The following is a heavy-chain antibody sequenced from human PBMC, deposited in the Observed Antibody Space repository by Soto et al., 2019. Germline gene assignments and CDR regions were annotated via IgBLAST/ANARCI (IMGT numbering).Heavy chain of an antibody. J-gene: IGHJ5*02. CDR1: GFTFTSSA. V-gene: IGHV1-58*01. D-gene: IGHD1-26*01. CDR3: AAYPSGSYYVWFDP. Sequence: SVKLSCKASGFTFTSSAVQWVRQARGQRLEWIGWIVVGSGNTNYAQKFQERVTITRDMSTSTAYMELSSLRSEDTAVYYCAAYPSGSYYVWFDPWAQGTLVTVSS. CDR2: IVVGSGNT.